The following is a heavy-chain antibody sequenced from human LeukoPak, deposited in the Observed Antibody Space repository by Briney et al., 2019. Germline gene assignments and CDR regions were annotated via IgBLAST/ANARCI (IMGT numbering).Heavy chain of an antibody. J-gene: IGHJ5*02. CDR2: INHSGST. D-gene: IGHD6-13*01. CDR3: ARGLEAAAGNWFDP. V-gene: IGHV4-34*01. CDR1: GGSFSGYY. Sequence: PSETLSLTCAVYGGSFSGYYWSWIRQPPGKGLEWIGEINHSGSTNYNPSLKSRVTISVDTSKNQFSPKLSSVTAADTAVYYCARGLEAAAGNWFDPWGQGTLVTVSS.